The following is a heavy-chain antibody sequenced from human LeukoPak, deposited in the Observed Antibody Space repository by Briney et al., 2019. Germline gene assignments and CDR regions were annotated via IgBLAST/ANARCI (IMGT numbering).Heavy chain of an antibody. D-gene: IGHD6-13*01. Sequence: ASVKVSCKASGYTFTSYGISWVRQAPGQGLEWMGWISPHNGDTNYAQKLQGRVTMTTDTSTGTAYMELRSLRSDDTAVYYCAGVRAAAGIYYLDYWGQGTLVTVSS. CDR3: AGVRAAAGIYYLDY. J-gene: IGHJ4*02. CDR1: GYTFTSYG. CDR2: ISPHNGDT. V-gene: IGHV1-18*01.